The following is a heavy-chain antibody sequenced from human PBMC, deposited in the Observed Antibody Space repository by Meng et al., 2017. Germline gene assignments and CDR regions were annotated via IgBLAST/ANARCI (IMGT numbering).Heavy chain of an antibody. Sequence: GESLKISCAASGFTFSSYGMHWVRQAPGMGLEWVAVIWYDGSNKYYADSVKGRFTISRDNSKNSLYLQMNSLRAEDTAVYYCARDIVVVPAAIGYYYGMDVWGQGTTVTVSS. CDR2: IWYDGSNK. D-gene: IGHD2-2*01. J-gene: IGHJ6*02. CDR3: ARDIVVVPAAIGYYYGMDV. CDR1: GFTFSSYG. V-gene: IGHV3-33*01.